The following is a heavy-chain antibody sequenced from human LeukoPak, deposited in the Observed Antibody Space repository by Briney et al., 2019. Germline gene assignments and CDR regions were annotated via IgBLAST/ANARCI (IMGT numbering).Heavy chain of an antibody. J-gene: IGHJ3*02. CDR3: VTDMLSNLDDAFDT. D-gene: IGHD3-16*02. CDR1: GLTFNIAW. V-gene: IGHV3-15*01. Sequence: PGGSLRLSCAASGLTFNIAWMSWVRQAPGKGLEWVGRIKSKADGGTIDYAAPVKDRFILSRDDSTDTMSLLMNSLKTEDTALYYCVTDMLSNLDDAFDTWGQGTMVTVSS. CDR2: IKSKADGGTI.